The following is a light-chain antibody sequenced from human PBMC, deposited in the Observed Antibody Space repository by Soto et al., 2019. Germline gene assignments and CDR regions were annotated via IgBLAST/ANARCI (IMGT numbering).Light chain of an antibody. CDR3: AVWDDSLNGPV. CDR2: RNN. Sequence: QSALTQPPSASGTPGQRVTISCSGSSSNIGKNAVNWYQQLPGTTPQLLIYRNNQRPSGVPDRVSASKSGTSASLAISGLQSEDEDDYYCAVWDDSLNGPVFGGGTKLTVL. CDR1: SSNIGKNA. J-gene: IGLJ3*02. V-gene: IGLV1-44*01.